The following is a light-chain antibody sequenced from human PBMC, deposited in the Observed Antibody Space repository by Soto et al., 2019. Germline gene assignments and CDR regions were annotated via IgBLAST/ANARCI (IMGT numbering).Light chain of an antibody. CDR1: SSDVGGYNY. J-gene: IGLJ1*01. Sequence: ALTQPPSASGFPGQSVTISCTGTSSDVGGYNYVSWYQHHPGKAPKLIIHEVNVRPSGVPNRFSGSKSGNTASLTVSGLQADDEADYYCSSYAGSYNYVFGTGTKVTVL. CDR2: EVN. CDR3: SSYAGSYNYV. V-gene: IGLV2-8*01.